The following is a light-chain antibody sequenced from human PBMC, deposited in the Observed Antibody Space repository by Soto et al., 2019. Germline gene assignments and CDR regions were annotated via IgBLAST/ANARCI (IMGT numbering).Light chain of an antibody. J-gene: IGLJ1*01. V-gene: IGLV2-14*01. CDR1: SRDIGFFNY. Sequence: QSALTQPASVSGSPGQSITIYCTGTSRDIGFFNYVSWYQQFPGNAPKLIIFEVTNRPSGVSNRFSASKSGNTASLTISGLQAEDGADYYCSSYTTRSTYVFGTGTKVTVL. CDR2: EVT. CDR3: SSYTTRSTYV.